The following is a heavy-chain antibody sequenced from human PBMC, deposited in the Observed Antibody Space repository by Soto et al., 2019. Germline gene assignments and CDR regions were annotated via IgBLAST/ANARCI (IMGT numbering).Heavy chain of an antibody. Sequence: ASANFPFNASGYTFTSYYMHWVRQAPGQVLDCIGIINPSGGSTSYAQNVQGRVTMTRDTSTSTVYMELSSLRSEDTAVYYCARAWRIAPQQYGMDVWG. CDR3: ARAWRIAPQQYGMDV. CDR2: INPSGGST. J-gene: IGHJ6*02. CDR1: GYTFTSYY. V-gene: IGHV1-46*01. D-gene: IGHD6-6*01.